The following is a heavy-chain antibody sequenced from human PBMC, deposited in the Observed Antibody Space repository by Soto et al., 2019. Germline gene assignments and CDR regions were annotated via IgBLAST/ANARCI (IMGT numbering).Heavy chain of an antibody. D-gene: IGHD2-15*01. CDR3: ARVDCTGGNCRPYFYYGMDV. V-gene: IGHV3-33*01. CDR2: IWCDGSNK. Sequence: PGGSLRLSCAASGFTFNTYGMTGVRQAPGKGPEWVSVIWCDGSNKYYADSVKGRFTVSRDNSRNTMYLQMNSLRAEDTAVYYCARVDCTGGNCRPYFYYGMDVWGQGTTVTVSS. CDR1: GFTFNTYG. J-gene: IGHJ6*02.